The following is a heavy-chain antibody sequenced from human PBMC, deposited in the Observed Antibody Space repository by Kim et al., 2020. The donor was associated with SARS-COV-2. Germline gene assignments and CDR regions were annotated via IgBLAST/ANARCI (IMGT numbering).Heavy chain of an antibody. V-gene: IGHV4-59*01. Sequence: SETLSLTCTVSVDSINSDYWTWIRQPPGKGLEWIAYIRYSGKTAYNPSLRSRVDISIDPSKSHFSLQLTSVTAADTAVYFCARLPDITGWPFDSWGQGVLVTVSS. CDR1: VDSINSDY. CDR2: IRYSGKT. J-gene: IGHJ4*02. CDR3: ARLPDITGWPFDS. D-gene: IGHD6-19*01.